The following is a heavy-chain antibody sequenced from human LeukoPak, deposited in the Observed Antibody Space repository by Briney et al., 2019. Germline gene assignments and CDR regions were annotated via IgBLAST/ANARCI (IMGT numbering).Heavy chain of an antibody. CDR2: IWYDGSNK. Sequence: PGRSLRLSCAASGFTFSSYGMHWVRQAPGKGLEWVAVIWYDGSNKYYADSVKGRFTISRDNSKNTLYLQMNSLRAEDTAVYYCAKGPYFDWLFNWFDPWGQGTLVTVSS. V-gene: IGHV3-33*06. D-gene: IGHD3-9*01. CDR3: AKGPYFDWLFNWFDP. J-gene: IGHJ5*02. CDR1: GFTFSSYG.